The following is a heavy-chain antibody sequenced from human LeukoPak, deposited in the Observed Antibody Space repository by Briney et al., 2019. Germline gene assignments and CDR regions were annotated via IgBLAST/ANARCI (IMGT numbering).Heavy chain of an antibody. CDR3: ARDAGITNYYYYYMDV. Sequence: PSETLSLTCTVSGYSISSGYYWGWIRQPPGKGLEWIGSIYHSGSTYYNPSLKSRVTISVDTSKNQFSLKLSSVTAADTAVYYCARDAGITNYYYYYMDVWGKGTTVTISS. D-gene: IGHD1-14*01. CDR1: GYSISSGYY. CDR2: IYHSGST. V-gene: IGHV4-38-2*02. J-gene: IGHJ6*03.